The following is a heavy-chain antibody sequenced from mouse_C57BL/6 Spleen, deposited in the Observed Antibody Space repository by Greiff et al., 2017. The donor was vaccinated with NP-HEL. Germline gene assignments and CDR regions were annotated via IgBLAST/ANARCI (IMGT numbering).Heavy chain of an antibody. J-gene: IGHJ2*01. CDR3: ARAYDFDFDY. V-gene: IGHV1-81*01. CDR2: IYPRSGNT. D-gene: IGHD2-4*01. CDR1: GYTFTSYG. Sequence: QVQLQQSGAELARPGASVKLSCKASGYTFTSYGISWVKQRPGQGLEWIGEIYPRSGNTYYNEKFKGQATLTADKSSSTAYMELRSLTSEDSAVYFCARAYDFDFDYWGQGTTLTVSS.